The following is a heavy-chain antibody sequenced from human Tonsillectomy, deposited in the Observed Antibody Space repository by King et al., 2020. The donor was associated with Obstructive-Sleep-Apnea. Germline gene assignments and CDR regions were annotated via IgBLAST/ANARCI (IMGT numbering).Heavy chain of an antibody. CDR3: AHSPQGTYGDYFDY. J-gene: IGHJ4*02. CDR1: GFSLSSIGEA. CDR2: IYWDDHK. V-gene: IGHV2-5*02. Sequence: ITLKESGPTLVKPTQTLTLTGTFSGFSLSSIGEAVGWIRQPPGMPLEWLALIYWDDHKLYSPSLKNRLIITKDTSKNQVVLTMTNMDPVDTATYYFAHSPQGTYGDYFDYWGQGTLVTVSS. D-gene: IGHD3-16*01.